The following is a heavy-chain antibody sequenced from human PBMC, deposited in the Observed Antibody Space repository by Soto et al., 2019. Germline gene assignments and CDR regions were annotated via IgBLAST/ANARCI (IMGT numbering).Heavy chain of an antibody. CDR3: AREQGRHDFLSGYYIDFEY. J-gene: IGHJ4*02. Sequence: EVQLLESGGGLVQPGGSLRLSCAASGFTFSSDAMSWVRQAPGKGLEWVSAISGSGGSTYYADSAKGRFTISRDNAKNKLNLQMNRLRAEYTSVYYCAREQGRHDFLSGYYIDFEYWGQGTLVTVSS. D-gene: IGHD3-3*01. V-gene: IGHV3-23*01. CDR1: GFTFSSDA. CDR2: ISGSGGST.